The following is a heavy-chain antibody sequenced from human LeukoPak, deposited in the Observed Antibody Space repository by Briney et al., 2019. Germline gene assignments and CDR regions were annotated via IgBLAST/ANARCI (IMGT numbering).Heavy chain of an antibody. CDR2: INHSGST. J-gene: IGHJ6*03. CDR3: ARDGAPYYYYMDV. Sequence: SETLSLTCAVYGGSFSGYYWSWIRQPPGKGLEWIGEINHSGSTNYNPSLKSRVTISVDTSKNQFSLKLSSVTAADTAVYYCARDGAPYYYYMDVWGKGTTVTVSS. V-gene: IGHV4-34*01. D-gene: IGHD3-16*01. CDR1: GGSFSGYY.